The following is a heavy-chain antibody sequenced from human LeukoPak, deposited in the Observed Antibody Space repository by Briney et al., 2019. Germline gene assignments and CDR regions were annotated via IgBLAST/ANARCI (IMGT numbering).Heavy chain of an antibody. Sequence: GGSLRLSCAASGFTFKIYSMNWVRQAPEKGVEWVSLISWDGGSTHYADSVKGRFTISRDNSKNTLYLQMNSLRTEDTAFYYCAKGIGDYGDYWGQGTLVTVSS. CDR1: GFTFKIYS. D-gene: IGHD4-17*01. CDR2: ISWDGGST. V-gene: IGHV3-43*01. CDR3: AKGIGDYGDY. J-gene: IGHJ4*02.